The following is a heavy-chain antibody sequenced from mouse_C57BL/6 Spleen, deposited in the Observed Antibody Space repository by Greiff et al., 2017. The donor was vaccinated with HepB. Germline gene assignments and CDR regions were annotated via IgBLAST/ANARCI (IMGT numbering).Heavy chain of an antibody. CDR1: GFTFSSYA. CDR3: ERETYYCGSSYGYFDV. Sequence: EVKLVESGGGLVKPGGSLKLSCAASGFTFSSYAMSWVRQTPEKRLEWVATISDGGSYTYYPDNVKGRFTISRDNAKNNLYLQMSHLKSEDTAMYYCERETYYCGSSYGYFDVWGTGTTVTVSS. D-gene: IGHD1-1*01. CDR2: ISDGGSYT. V-gene: IGHV5-4*01. J-gene: IGHJ1*03.